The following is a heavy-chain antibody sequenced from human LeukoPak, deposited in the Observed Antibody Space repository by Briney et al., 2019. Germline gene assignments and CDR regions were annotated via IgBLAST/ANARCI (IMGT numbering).Heavy chain of an antibody. D-gene: IGHD6-19*01. Sequence: GGSLRLSCVASGFSFSSYVMNWVRQTPGKGLEWVSSIRSSGTDIYYADSVKGRFTMFRDNAKNSLYLQMNSLTVEDTAVYYCARGVPASVAGSFDYWGQGTLVTVSS. V-gene: IGHV3-21*01. J-gene: IGHJ4*02. CDR3: ARGVPASVAGSFDY. CDR2: IRSSGTDI. CDR1: GFSFSSYV.